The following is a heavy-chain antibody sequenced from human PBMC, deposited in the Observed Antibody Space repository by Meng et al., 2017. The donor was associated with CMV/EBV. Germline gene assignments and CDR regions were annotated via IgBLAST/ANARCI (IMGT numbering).Heavy chain of an antibody. CDR3: AHRRYGGTNYDFFDP. V-gene: IGHV2-5*02. D-gene: IGHD3-3*01. CDR2: VAWDDDK. Sequence: GFSLKTYGVRVAWLRQSPGKALEWLALVAWDDDKRYTPSLSGRLTITEDTSKSQVVLTMTDMDPVDTGTYYCAHRRYGGTNYDFFDPWGQGLLVTVSS. CDR1: GFSLKTYGVR. J-gene: IGHJ5*02.